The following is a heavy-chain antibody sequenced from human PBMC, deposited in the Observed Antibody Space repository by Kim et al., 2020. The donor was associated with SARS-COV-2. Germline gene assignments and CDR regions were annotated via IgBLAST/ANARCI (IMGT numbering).Heavy chain of an antibody. Sequence: ASVKVSCKASGYTFTSYGISWVRQAPGQGLEWMGWISAYNGNTNYAQKLQGRVTMTTDTSTSTAYMELRSLRSDDTAVYYCALMSGGNTKDYDILTGYYPANAFDIWGQGTMVTVSS. CDR3: ALMSGGNTKDYDILTGYYPANAFDI. D-gene: IGHD3-9*01. CDR2: ISAYNGNT. CDR1: GYTFTSYG. J-gene: IGHJ3*02. V-gene: IGHV1-18*04.